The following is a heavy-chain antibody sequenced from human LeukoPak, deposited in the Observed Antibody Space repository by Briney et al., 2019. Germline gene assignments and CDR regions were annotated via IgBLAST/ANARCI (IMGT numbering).Heavy chain of an antibody. CDR3: ARRLVGTPDYFDF. CDR1: GFTFSSSW. CDR2: INQDGSDK. Sequence: SGGSLRLSCAASGFTFSSSWMRWVRHTPGMGLEWVANINQDGSDKYYVDSVKGRFTISRDNAKNSLYLQMNSLRAEDTSVYYCARRLVGTPDYFDFWGQGTLVTVSS. D-gene: IGHD4-23*01. V-gene: IGHV3-7*01. J-gene: IGHJ4*02.